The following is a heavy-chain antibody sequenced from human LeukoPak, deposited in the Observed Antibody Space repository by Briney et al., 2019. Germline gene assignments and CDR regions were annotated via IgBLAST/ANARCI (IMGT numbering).Heavy chain of an antibody. J-gene: IGHJ4*02. CDR3: ATSRVSDF. CDR1: GFTFSDYF. CDR2: INSDGNNI. Sequence: GGSLRLSCVTSGFTFSDYFMNWIRQAPGKGPEWLSFINSDGNNIYYRDSVKGRFTISRDNAKKTLYLEMNNLRVDDTAIYYCATSRVSDFWGQGTLVAVSS. V-gene: IGHV3-11*04.